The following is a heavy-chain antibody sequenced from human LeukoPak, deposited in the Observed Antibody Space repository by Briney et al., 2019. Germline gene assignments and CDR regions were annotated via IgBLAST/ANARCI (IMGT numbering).Heavy chain of an antibody. D-gene: IGHD3-22*01. Sequence: PSETLSLTCTVSGGSISIYYWSWIRQPAGKGLEWIGRIYTSGSTNYNPSLKSRVTMSVDTSKNQFSLKLSSVTAADTAVYYCARDLEYDSSGYYYDYWGQGTLVTVSS. V-gene: IGHV4-4*07. CDR1: GGSISIYY. J-gene: IGHJ4*02. CDR2: IYTSGST. CDR3: ARDLEYDSSGYYYDY.